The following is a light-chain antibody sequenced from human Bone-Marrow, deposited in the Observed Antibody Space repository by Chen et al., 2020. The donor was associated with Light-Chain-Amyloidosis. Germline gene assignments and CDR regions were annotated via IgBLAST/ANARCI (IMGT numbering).Light chain of an antibody. CDR1: SSDIGSYNH. V-gene: IGLV2-23*02. J-gene: IGLJ3*02. CDR2: EAT. Sequence: QSALTQPASVSASPGQSITISCTGTSSDIGSYNHVSWYQHHPGKAPKVLIYEATKRPSGVSCRFSGSKSANPAALTISGLQAEDEASFYCCSYAGSDTFVFGGGTMLTVL. CDR3: CSYAGSDTFV.